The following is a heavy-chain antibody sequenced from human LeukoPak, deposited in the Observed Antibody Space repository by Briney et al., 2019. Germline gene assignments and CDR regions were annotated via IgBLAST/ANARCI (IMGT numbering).Heavy chain of an antibody. J-gene: IGHJ4*02. CDR3: AKLGSGRGGGSGWFSNDY. CDR2: ISYDGSNK. CDR1: GCTFSSYG. V-gene: IGHV3-30*18. Sequence: GGSLRLSCAASGCTFSSYGMHWVRQAPGKGLEWVAVISYDGSNKYYADSVKGRFTISRDNSKNTLYLQMNSLRAEDTAVYYCAKLGSGRGGGSGWFSNDYWGQGTLVTVSS. D-gene: IGHD6-19*01.